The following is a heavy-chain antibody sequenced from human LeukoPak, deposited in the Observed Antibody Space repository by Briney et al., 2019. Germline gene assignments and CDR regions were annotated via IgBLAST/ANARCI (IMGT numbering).Heavy chain of an antibody. V-gene: IGHV3-30-3*01. Sequence: GGSLRLSCAASGFTFSGYTMHWVRQAPGQGLEWVAVISYDGSNKYYADSVKGRFTISGDTSKNTLYLQMNSLRAEDTAVYYCARDRCSSTSCYTHYFDYWGQGTLVTVSS. CDR2: ISYDGSNK. J-gene: IGHJ4*02. CDR3: ARDRCSSTSCYTHYFDY. D-gene: IGHD2-2*02. CDR1: GFTFSGYT.